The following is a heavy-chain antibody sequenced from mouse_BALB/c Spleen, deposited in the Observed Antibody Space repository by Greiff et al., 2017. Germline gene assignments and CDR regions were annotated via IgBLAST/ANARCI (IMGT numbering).Heavy chain of an antibody. V-gene: IGHV6-6*02. J-gene: IGHJ3*01. CDR3: TKGGNTWFAY. CDR1: GFTFSSYW. D-gene: IGHD2-1*01. Sequence: VQLKQSGGGLVQPGGSMKLSCVASGFTFSSYWMSWVRQSPEKGLEWVAEIRLKSDNYATHYAVSVKGKFTISRDDSKSRLYLQMNSLRAEDTGIYYCTKGGNTWFAYWGQGTLVTVSA. CDR2: IRLKSDNYAT.